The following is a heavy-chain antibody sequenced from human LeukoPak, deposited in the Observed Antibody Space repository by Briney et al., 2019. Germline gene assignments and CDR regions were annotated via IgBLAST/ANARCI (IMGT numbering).Heavy chain of an antibody. Sequence: PSETLSLTCAVSGGSFSGYFWSWIRQPPGKGLEWIGEINHSGSTNYNPSLKSRVTISVDTSKNQFSLKLSSVTAADTAVYYCARYGYSSGFYSFDYWGQGTLVTVSS. J-gene: IGHJ4*02. V-gene: IGHV4-34*01. CDR3: ARYGYSSGFYSFDY. CDR1: GGSFSGYF. CDR2: INHSGST. D-gene: IGHD6-19*01.